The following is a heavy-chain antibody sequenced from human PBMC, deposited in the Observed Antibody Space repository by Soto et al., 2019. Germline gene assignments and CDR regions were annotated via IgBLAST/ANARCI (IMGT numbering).Heavy chain of an antibody. CDR1: GFTFTSSA. Sequence: SVKVSCKASGFTFTSSAMQWVRQARGQRLEWIGWIVVGSGNTNYAQKFQERVTITRDMSTSTAYMELSSLRSEDTAVYYCATSYSGYDYHYYYGMDVWGQGTTVTVSS. CDR3: ATSYSGYDYHYYYGMDV. CDR2: IVVGSGNT. V-gene: IGHV1-58*02. D-gene: IGHD5-12*01. J-gene: IGHJ6*02.